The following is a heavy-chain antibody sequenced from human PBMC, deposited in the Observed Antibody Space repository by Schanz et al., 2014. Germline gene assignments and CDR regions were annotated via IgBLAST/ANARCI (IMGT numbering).Heavy chain of an antibody. J-gene: IGHJ3*01. CDR3: ARGSPYCSSTSCSGLDAYDV. V-gene: IGHV1-18*01. D-gene: IGHD2-2*01. CDR2: ISAFDDKT. Sequence: QVQLVQSAPEAKKPGASVKVSCKASGYSFTTYGLNWVRQAPGQGPEWMVWISAFDDKTDYAQNFQGRLIMTTDTSTTTVYMELRGLRSDDTAVYYCARGSPYCSSTSCSGLDAYDVWGQGTLVTVSS. CDR1: GYSFTTYG.